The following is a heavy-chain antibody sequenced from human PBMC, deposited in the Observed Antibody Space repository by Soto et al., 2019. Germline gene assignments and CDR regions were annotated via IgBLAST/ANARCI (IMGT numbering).Heavy chain of an antibody. Sequence: ASVKVSCKASGYSFTDYYMHRVRQAPGQGLEWMGWINPYRGATNYAQKFQGRVTMTRDTSISTAYMELSRLRSDDTAVYWCAREHVRPRTGAMDVWGQGTKV. CDR3: AREHVRPRTGAMDV. CDR2: INPYRGAT. CDR1: GYSFTDYY. D-gene: IGHD1-1*01. J-gene: IGHJ6*01. V-gene: IGHV1-2*02.